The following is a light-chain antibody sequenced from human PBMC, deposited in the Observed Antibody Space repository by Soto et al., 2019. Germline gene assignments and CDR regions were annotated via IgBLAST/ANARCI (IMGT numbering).Light chain of an antibody. CDR1: SVSVSSGHY. Sequence: QAVVTQEPPFSVSPGGTVTHTCLLISVSVSSGHYPSWYQQTPGQAPRTLIYSTNTRSSGVPDRFSGSILGSKAALTITGAQADDESDYYCVLYMGSGIWVFGGGTKLTVL. J-gene: IGLJ3*02. V-gene: IGLV8-61*01. CDR2: STN. CDR3: VLYMGSGIWV.